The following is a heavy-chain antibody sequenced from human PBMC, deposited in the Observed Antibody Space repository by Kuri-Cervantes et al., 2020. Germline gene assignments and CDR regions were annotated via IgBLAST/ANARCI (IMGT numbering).Heavy chain of an antibody. J-gene: IGHJ4*02. CDR2: IYTSGST. CDR3: ARVRSVNNFWSGRYFFDS. D-gene: IGHD3-3*01. Sequence: SCTVSGGSISSGSYYWSWIRQPAGKGLEWIGRIYTSGSTNYNPSLKSRVTISVDTSKNQFSLKLNSVTAADTAVYFCARVRSVNNFWSGRYFFDSWGQGTLVTVSS. CDR1: GGSISSGSYY. V-gene: IGHV4-61*02.